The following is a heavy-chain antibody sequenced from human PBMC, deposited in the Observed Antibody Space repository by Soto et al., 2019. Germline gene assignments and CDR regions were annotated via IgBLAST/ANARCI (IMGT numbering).Heavy chain of an antibody. V-gene: IGHV3-30-3*01. CDR2: ISYDGSNK. Sequence: QVQLVESGGGVVQPGRSLRLSCAASGFTFSSYAMHWVRQAPGKGLEWVAVISYDGSNKYYADSVKGRFTISRDNSKNTLYLQMNSLRAEDTAVYYCARDTATNYDDSSGYYYPEYFQHWGQGTLVTVSS. CDR3: ARDTATNYDDSSGYYYPEYFQH. D-gene: IGHD3-22*01. J-gene: IGHJ1*01. CDR1: GFTFSSYA.